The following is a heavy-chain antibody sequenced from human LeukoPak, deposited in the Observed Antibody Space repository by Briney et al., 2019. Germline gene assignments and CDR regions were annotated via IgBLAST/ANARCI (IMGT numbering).Heavy chain of an antibody. CDR3: ARGGYYDSSGYYYYYYYMDV. J-gene: IGHJ6*03. V-gene: IGHV1-8*02. CDR2: MNPNSGNT. CDR1: GYTFTDYY. Sequence: GASVKVSCKASGYTFTDYYIHWVRQAAGRGLEWMGWMNPNSGNTGYAQKFQGRITMTGNTSISTVYMELSSLRSEDTAVYYCARGGYYDSSGYYYYYYYMDVWGKGTTVTISS. D-gene: IGHD3-22*01.